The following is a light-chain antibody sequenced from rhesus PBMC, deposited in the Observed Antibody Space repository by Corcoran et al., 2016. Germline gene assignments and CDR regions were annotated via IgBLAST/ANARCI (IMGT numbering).Light chain of an antibody. CDR1: QGINKE. CDR2: AAY. V-gene: IGKV1-94*01. Sequence: DIQMTQSPSSLSASAGDRVTVTCRASQGINKELSWFQQKPGKAPTLLIYAAYRLKTGVSSRFSGSGSGTDYTLPISSLQPEDVATYYCLQDYTTPLTFGGGTKVEIK. J-gene: IGKJ4*01. CDR3: LQDYTTPLT.